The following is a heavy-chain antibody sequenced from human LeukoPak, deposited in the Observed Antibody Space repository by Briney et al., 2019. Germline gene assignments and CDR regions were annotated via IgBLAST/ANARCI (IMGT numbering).Heavy chain of an antibody. J-gene: IGHJ5*02. Sequence: SETLSLTCTVSGGSISSTTYFWGWIRQPPGKGLEWIGSFFYGGTTYYNASLKSRVTISGDTSQNQLSLRLSSVTAADTAVYYCASHYASRDAYRTWGQGTLVTVSS. V-gene: IGHV4-39*01. CDR1: GGSISSTTYF. CDR2: FFYGGTT. CDR3: ASHYASRDAYRT. D-gene: IGHD5-24*01.